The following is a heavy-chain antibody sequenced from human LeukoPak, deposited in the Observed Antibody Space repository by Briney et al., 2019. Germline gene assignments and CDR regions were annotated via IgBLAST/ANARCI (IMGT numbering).Heavy chain of an antibody. J-gene: IGHJ5*02. D-gene: IGHD2-2*01. CDR3: VRLGSTSPGNWYKLFDR. Sequence: PGGSLRLSCAVSGFTFTSYWMSWVRQAPGKGLEWVANINEDGSYKYHADSVKGRLTISRDNAKNSLYLQMNSLRAEDTAVYYCVRLGSTSPGNWYKLFDRWGQGTLVTVSS. V-gene: IGHV3-7*01. CDR2: INEDGSYK. CDR1: GFTFTSYW.